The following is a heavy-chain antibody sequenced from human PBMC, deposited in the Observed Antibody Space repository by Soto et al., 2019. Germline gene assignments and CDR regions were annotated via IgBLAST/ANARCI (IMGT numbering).Heavy chain of an antibody. CDR2: INAGNGNT. Sequence: ASMKVSCKASGYTFTSYAMHWVRQAPGQRLEWMGWINAGNGNTKYSQKFQGRVTITRDTSASTAYMELSSLRSEDTAVYYCARVYDILTGYSSPPPYGMDVWGQGTTVTVSS. CDR1: GYTFTSYA. CDR3: ARVYDILTGYSSPPPYGMDV. D-gene: IGHD3-9*01. J-gene: IGHJ6*02. V-gene: IGHV1-3*01.